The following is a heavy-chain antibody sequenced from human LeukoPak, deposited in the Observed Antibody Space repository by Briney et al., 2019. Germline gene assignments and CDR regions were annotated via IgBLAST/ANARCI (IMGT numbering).Heavy chain of an antibody. D-gene: IGHD6-13*01. CDR2: IKHDESEK. Sequence: GGSLRLSCAASGFTTSSYWMNWVRQAPGKGLEWVGNIKHDESEKYNVDSVKGRFTISRDNAKNSLYLQMDSLGAEDTAEYYCASILDNRSGSCQSLKYWGQGTLVTVSS. V-gene: IGHV3-7*01. J-gene: IGHJ4*02. CDR1: GFTTSSYW. CDR3: ASILDNRSGSCQSLKY.